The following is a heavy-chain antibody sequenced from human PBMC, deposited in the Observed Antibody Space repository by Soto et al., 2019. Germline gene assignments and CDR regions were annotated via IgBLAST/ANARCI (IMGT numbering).Heavy chain of an antibody. CDR1: GGSISSSSSY. J-gene: IGHJ4*02. V-gene: IGHV4-39*01. Sequence: SETLSLSCTVSGGSISSSSSYWGWIRQPPGKGLEWVGSIYYSGNTYYNPSLGSRVTISVDTSKNQFSLKLSSVTAADTAVFYCAGLYPYESSRYHIDYWGQGTLVTVSS. CDR2: IYYSGNT. CDR3: AGLYPYESSRYHIDY. D-gene: IGHD3-22*01.